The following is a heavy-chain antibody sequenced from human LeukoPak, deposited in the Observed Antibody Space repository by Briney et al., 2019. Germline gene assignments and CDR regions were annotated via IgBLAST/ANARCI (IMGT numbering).Heavy chain of an antibody. CDR1: GHTLTELS. V-gene: IGHV1-24*01. D-gene: IGHD3-10*01. J-gene: IGHJ4*02. CDR3: ATDRTYYYGSGSYMDY. Sequence: ASVKVSCKVSGHTLTELSMHWVRQAPGKGLEWMGGFDPEDGETIYAQKCQGRVTMTEDTSTDTAYMELSSPRSEDTAVYYCATDRTYYYGSGSYMDYWGQGTLVTVSS. CDR2: FDPEDGET.